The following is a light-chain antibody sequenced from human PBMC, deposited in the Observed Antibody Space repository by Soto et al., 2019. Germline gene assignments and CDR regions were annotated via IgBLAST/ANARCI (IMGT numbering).Light chain of an antibody. J-gene: IGKJ1*01. CDR1: QTVTNNY. V-gene: IGKV3-20*01. CDR3: QQCATSPLT. CDR2: DAS. Sequence: EIVLTQPPGTLSLSPGERATLFCRASQTVTNNYIAWYQQKPGQPPRLLIDDASRRASGIPDRFSGSGSGTDFTLTISRLEPEDFAVYYCQQCATSPLTFGQGTKVDIK.